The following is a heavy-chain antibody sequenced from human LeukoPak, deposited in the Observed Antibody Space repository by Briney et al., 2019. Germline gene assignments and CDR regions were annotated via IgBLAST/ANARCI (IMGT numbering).Heavy chain of an antibody. J-gene: IGHJ6*02. CDR1: GGSISSGSYY. CDR2: IYTSGST. CDR3: ARDYWNDWNHYGMDV. D-gene: IGHD1-1*01. Sequence: SETLSLTCTVSGGSISSGSYYWSWIRQPAGKGLEWIGRIYTSGSTNYNPSLKSRVTISVDTSKNQFSLKLSSVTAADTAVYYCARDYWNDWNHYGMDVWGQGTTVTVSS. V-gene: IGHV4-61*02.